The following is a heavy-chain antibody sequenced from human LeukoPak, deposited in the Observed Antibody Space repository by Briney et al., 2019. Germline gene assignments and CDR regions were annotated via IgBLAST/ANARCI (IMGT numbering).Heavy chain of an antibody. CDR1: GGSITSGDYF. J-gene: IGHJ5*02. D-gene: IGHD4-23*01. CDR2: MYNSGSA. V-gene: IGHV4-30-4*01. Sequence: KSSQTLSLTCTVSGGSITSGDYFWSWIRQPPGKGLEWIAYMYNSGSAYYNPSLKSRLTMSLGTSQTQFSLKLSSVTAADTAVYYCAATVVTRNWFDPWGQGTLVTVSS. CDR3: AATVVTRNWFDP.